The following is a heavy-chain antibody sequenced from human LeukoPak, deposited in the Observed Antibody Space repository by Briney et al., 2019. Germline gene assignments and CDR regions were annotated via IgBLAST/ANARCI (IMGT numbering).Heavy chain of an antibody. CDR1: GFTFSSYE. CDR3: ARDYYGSGSYFAFDP. CDR2: ISSSGSTI. V-gene: IGHV3-48*03. Sequence: GGSLRLSCAASGFTFSSYEMNWVRQAPGKGLEWVSYISSSGSTIYYADPVKGRFTISRDNAKNSLYLQMNSLRAEDTAVYYCARDYYGSGSYFAFDPWGQGTLVTVSS. J-gene: IGHJ5*02. D-gene: IGHD3-10*01.